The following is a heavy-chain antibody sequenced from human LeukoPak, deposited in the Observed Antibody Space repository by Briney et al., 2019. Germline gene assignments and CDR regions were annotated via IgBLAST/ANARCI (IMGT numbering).Heavy chain of an antibody. CDR3: ARDGIGASGDYYWYFEL. V-gene: IGHV3-21*01. CDR1: GFTFSRYS. J-gene: IGHJ2*01. CDR2: ISSSSTYI. Sequence: GSLRLSRAASGFTFSRYSVNWVRQAPGKGLEWVSSISSSSTYIYYADSVKGRFTISRDHAENSVYLQMNSLRVDDTAVYYCARDGIGASGDYYWYFELWGRGTLLTVSS. D-gene: IGHD2-21*01.